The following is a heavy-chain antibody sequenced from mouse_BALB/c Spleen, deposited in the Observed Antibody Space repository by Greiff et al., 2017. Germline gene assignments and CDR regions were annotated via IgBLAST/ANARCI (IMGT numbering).Heavy chain of an antibody. CDR1: GFSLTSYG. J-gene: IGHJ2*01. CDR2: IWAGGST. V-gene: IGHV2-9*02. CDR3: ARAYGNYPFYFDY. Sequence: VMLVESGPGLVAPSQSLSITCTVSGFSLTSYGVHWVRQPPGKGLEWLGVIWAGGSTNYNSALMSRLSISKDNSKSQVFLKMNSLQTDDTAMYYCARAYGNYPFYFDYWGQGTTLTVSS. D-gene: IGHD2-1*01.